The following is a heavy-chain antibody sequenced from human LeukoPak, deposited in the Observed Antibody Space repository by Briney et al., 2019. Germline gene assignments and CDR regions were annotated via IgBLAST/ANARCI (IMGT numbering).Heavy chain of an antibody. CDR3: ARGPDWNDDNWFDP. CDR2: IKEDGSEE. D-gene: IGHD1-1*01. CDR1: GFKFSDFW. Sequence: ETGGSLRLSCAASGFKFSDFWMTWVRQTPGKGLEWVANIKEDGSEEYHVDSVKGRFTISRDNTESSLYLQMNSLRAEDTAVYYCARGPDWNDDNWFDPWGQGTLVTVSS. J-gene: IGHJ5*02. V-gene: IGHV3-7*04.